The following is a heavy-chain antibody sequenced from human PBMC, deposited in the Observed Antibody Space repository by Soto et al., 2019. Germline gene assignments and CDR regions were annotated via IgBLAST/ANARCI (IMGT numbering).Heavy chain of an antibody. Sequence: SETLSLTCTVSGGSISSYYWSWIRQPPGKGLEWIGYIYYSGSTNYNPSLKSRVTISVDTSKNQFSLKLSSVTAADTAVYYCASTSELGYCSGGSCYSAEDAFDIWGQGTMVTVSS. V-gene: IGHV4-59*01. CDR3: ASTSELGYCSGGSCYSAEDAFDI. J-gene: IGHJ3*02. CDR1: GGSISSYY. D-gene: IGHD2-15*01. CDR2: IYYSGST.